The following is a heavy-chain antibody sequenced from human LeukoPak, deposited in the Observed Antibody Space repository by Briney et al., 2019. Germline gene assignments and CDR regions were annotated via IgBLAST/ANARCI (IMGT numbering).Heavy chain of an antibody. Sequence: ASVKVSCKASGYTFTGYYMHWVRQAPGQGLEWMGWISAYNGNTNYAQKLQGRVTMTTDTSTSTAYMELRSLRSDDTAVYYCARDGGLDYGDYILDYWGQGTLVTVSS. J-gene: IGHJ4*02. V-gene: IGHV1-18*04. CDR3: ARDGGLDYGDYILDY. D-gene: IGHD4-17*01. CDR2: ISAYNGNT. CDR1: GYTFTGYY.